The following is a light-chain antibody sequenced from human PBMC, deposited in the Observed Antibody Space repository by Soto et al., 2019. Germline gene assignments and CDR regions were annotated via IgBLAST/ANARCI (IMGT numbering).Light chain of an antibody. CDR2: DAS. CDR3: RQYNNWPPWT. V-gene: IGKV3-15*01. CDR1: QSVRSN. Sequence: EIVRTQSPATLSVSPGERATLSCRASQSVRSNFAWYQQKPGQAPRLLLYDASIRATDVPARFSGSGSGTEFALTISSLQSEDYAVYYCRQYNNWPPWTFGQGTKVDI. J-gene: IGKJ1*01.